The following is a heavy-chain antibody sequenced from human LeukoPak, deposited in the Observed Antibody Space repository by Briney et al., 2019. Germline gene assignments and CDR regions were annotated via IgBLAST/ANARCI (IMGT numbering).Heavy chain of an antibody. CDR2: IIPIFGTA. D-gene: IGHD3-3*01. CDR3: ARGVLEWLSRNYYMDV. V-gene: IGHV1-69*05. J-gene: IGHJ6*03. Sequence: SVKVSCKASGGTFSSYAISWVRQAPGQRLEWMGGIIPIFGTANYAQKFQGRVTITTDESTSTAYMELSSLRSEDTAVYYCARGVLEWLSRNYYMDVWGKGTTVTVSS. CDR1: GGTFSSYA.